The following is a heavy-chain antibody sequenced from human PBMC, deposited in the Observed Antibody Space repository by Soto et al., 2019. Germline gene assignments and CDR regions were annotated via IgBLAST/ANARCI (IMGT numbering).Heavy chain of an antibody. V-gene: IGHV3-30*18. D-gene: IGHD3-22*01. J-gene: IGHJ3*01. CDR3: SKAMIGSYDSDAFDV. CDR2: ISYDESTT. Sequence: VGSLRLSCAASGFSFSRYGIHWVRQAPGKGLEWVAVISYDESTTFYADSVKGRFTISRDNSKNTLFLQMNSLRPEDTAVYYCSKAMIGSYDSDAFDVWGQGTMVTVSS. CDR1: GFSFSRYG.